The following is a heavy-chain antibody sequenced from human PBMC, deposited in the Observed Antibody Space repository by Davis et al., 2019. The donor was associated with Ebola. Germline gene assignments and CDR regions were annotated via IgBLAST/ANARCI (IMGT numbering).Heavy chain of an antibody. CDR2: IYPGDSDT. V-gene: IGHV5-51*01. D-gene: IGHD3-10*01. J-gene: IGHJ6*02. CDR1: GYSFTSYW. CDR3: ARLRMVQGVIDYYYYGMDV. Sequence: PGGSLRLSCKGSGYSFTSYWIGWVRQMPGKGLEWMGIIYPGDSDTRYSPSFQGQVTISADKSISTAYLQWSSLKASDTAMYCCARLRMVQGVIDYYYYGMDVWGQGTTVTVSS.